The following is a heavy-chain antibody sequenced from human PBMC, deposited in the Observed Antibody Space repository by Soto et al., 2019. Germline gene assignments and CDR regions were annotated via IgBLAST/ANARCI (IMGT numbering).Heavy chain of an antibody. CDR1: GGSISSYY. Sequence: SETLSLTCTVSGGSISSYYWSWIRQPPGKGLEWIGYIYYSGSTNYNPSLKSRVTISVDTSKNQFSLKLSSVTAADTAVYYCARSASDFWSGYPLNYMDVWGKGTTVTVSS. D-gene: IGHD3-3*01. J-gene: IGHJ6*03. CDR3: ARSASDFWSGYPLNYMDV. CDR2: IYYSGST. V-gene: IGHV4-59*01.